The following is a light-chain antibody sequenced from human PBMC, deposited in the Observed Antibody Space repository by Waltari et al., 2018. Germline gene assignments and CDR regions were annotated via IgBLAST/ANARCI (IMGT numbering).Light chain of an antibody. CDR3: QHNVRLPVT. CDR1: ESVRRA. Sequence: EVVLTQSPGTLSLSPGERATLSCRASESVRRALIWYQQKPVQAPRLLIYDTSTRATGVPDRFSGSGSGTDFSLTISRLEPEDFAVYYCQHNVRLPVTFGQGTKVEIK. V-gene: IGKV3-20*01. CDR2: DTS. J-gene: IGKJ1*01.